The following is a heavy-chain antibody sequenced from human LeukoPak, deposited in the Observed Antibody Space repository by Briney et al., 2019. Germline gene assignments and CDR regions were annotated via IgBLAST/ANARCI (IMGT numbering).Heavy chain of an antibody. Sequence: SETLSLTCAVYGGSFSGYYWSWIRQPPGKGLEWIREINHSGSTNYNPSLKSRVTMSVDTSKNKFSLKLSSVTAADTAVYYCARASFGDPGYMDVWGKGTTVTISS. CDR1: GGSFSGYY. CDR2: INHSGST. V-gene: IGHV4-34*01. CDR3: ARASFGDPGYMDV. J-gene: IGHJ6*03. D-gene: IGHD2/OR15-2a*01.